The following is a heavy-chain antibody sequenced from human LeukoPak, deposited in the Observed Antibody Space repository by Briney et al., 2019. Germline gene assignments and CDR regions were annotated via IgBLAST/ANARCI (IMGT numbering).Heavy chain of an antibody. CDR3: AKNGDRGAYCSGGSCYPYYNYNMDV. J-gene: IGHJ6*03. V-gene: IGHV1-46*01. D-gene: IGHD2-15*01. Sequence: APVKVSCKASGYTFTSYYIHWVRQAPGQGLEWMGVINPSGGTTRYVQKFQGRITMTRDMSTSTVYMELSSLRSEDTAVYYCAKNGDRGAYCSGGSCYPYYNYNMDVWGKGTTVTISS. CDR2: INPSGGTT. CDR1: GYTFTSYY.